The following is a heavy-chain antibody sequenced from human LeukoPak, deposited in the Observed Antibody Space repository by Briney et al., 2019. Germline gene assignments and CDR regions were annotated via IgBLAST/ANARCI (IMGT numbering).Heavy chain of an antibody. Sequence: PSETLSLTCTVSGGSISSSSYYWGWIRQPPGKGLEWIGSIYYSGSTYYNPSLKSRVTISVDTSKNQFSLKLSSVTAADTAVYYCARGTYGSGSLNYWGQGTLVTVSS. V-gene: IGHV4-39*01. D-gene: IGHD3-10*01. CDR2: IYYSGST. CDR1: GGSISSSSYY. J-gene: IGHJ4*02. CDR3: ARGTYGSGSLNY.